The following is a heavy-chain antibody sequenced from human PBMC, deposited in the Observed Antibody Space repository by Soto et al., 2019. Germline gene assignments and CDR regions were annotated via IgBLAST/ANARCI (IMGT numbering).Heavy chain of an antibody. V-gene: IGHV1-69*13. J-gene: IGHJ3*01. CDR2: ISPIFGTA. CDR1: GCTFSSYA. D-gene: IGHD4-4*01. Sequence: SVKVSCNASGCTFSSYAISWGRQAPGQGLEWMGGISPIFGTANYAQKFQGRVTITADESTSTAYMELSSLRSEDTAVYYCAAPLHTETFELCGQGTMVPV. CDR3: AAPLHTETFEL.